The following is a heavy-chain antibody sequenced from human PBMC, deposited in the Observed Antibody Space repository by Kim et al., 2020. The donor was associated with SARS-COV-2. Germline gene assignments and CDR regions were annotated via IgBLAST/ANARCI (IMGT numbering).Heavy chain of an antibody. CDR3: ARDPRRFGELLSDY. V-gene: IGHV7-4-1*02. J-gene: IGHJ4*02. Sequence: ASVKVSCKASGYTFTSYAMNWVRQAPGQGLEWMGWINTNTGNPTYAQGFTGRFVFSLDTSVSTAYLQISSLKAEDTAVYYCARDPRRFGELLSDYWGQGTLVTVSS. D-gene: IGHD3-10*01. CDR1: GYTFTSYA. CDR2: INTNTGNP.